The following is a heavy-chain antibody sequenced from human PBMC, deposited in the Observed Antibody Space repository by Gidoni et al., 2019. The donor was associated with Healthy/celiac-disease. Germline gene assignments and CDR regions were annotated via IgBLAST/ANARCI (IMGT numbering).Heavy chain of an antibody. J-gene: IGHJ6*02. CDR3: ARCDVYDYVWGSRFRPYYYYGMDV. V-gene: IGHV3-11*06. CDR1: GFTFSDYY. CDR2: NSSSSSYT. D-gene: IGHD3-16*01. Sequence: QVQLVESGGGLVKPGGSLRLSCASSGFTFSDYYMSWIRQAPGKGLEWVSYNSSSSSYTNYADSVKGRFTISRDNAKNSLYLQMNSLRAEDTAVYYCARCDVYDYVWGSRFRPYYYYGMDVWGQGTTVTVSS.